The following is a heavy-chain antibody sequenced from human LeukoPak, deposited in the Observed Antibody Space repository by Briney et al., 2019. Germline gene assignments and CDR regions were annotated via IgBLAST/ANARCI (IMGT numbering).Heavy chain of an antibody. J-gene: IGHJ5*02. CDR1: GFTFSSYA. CDR3: AKDWTTVTTSNWFDP. D-gene: IGHD4-17*01. Sequence: PGRSLRLSCAASGFTFSSYAMHWVRQAPGKGLEWVAVISYDGSNKYYADSVKGRFTISRDNSKNTLYLQMNSLRAEDTAVYYCAKDWTTVTTSNWFDPWGQGTLVTVSS. CDR2: ISYDGSNK. V-gene: IGHV3-30-3*01.